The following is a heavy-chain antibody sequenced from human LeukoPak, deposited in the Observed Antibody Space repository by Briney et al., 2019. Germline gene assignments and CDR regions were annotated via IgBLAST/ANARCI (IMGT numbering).Heavy chain of an antibody. Sequence: PGGSLRLSCAASGFTISSYWMHWVRQAPGKGLVWVSRVNGDGTSTIYADSVKGRFTISRDNAKNTLYLQMNSLRAEDTAVYYCAILVSSRYTRDSFDIWGQGTMVTVSS. D-gene: IGHD6-13*01. CDR2: VNGDGTST. J-gene: IGHJ3*02. CDR1: GFTISSYW. CDR3: AILVSSRYTRDSFDI. V-gene: IGHV3-74*01.